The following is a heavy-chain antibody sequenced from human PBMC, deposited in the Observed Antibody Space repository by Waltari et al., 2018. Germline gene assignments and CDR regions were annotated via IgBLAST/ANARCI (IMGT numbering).Heavy chain of an antibody. CDR2: ISSFGTT. J-gene: IGHJ6*03. Sequence: EVQLVESGGGLVQPGGSLRLSCAASGLTFCRYNMNWVRQAPGKGLGWLSYISSFGTTDYVDSVNGRFTISRDNADNSLSLQMNSLRAEDTAVYYCARAKTGDYYYYYMDVWGKGTTVTISS. CDR1: GLTFCRYN. D-gene: IGHD3-10*01. CDR3: ARAKTGDYYYYYMDV. V-gene: IGHV3-48*04.